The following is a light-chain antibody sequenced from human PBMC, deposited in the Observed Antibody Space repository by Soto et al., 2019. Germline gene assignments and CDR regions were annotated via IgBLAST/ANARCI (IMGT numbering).Light chain of an antibody. CDR2: EVN. Sequence: QSALTQPPSASGSPGQSVAISCTGTSSDVGGYNYVSWYQQHPGKAPKLMIYEVNKRPSGVPDRFSGSKSGKTASLTVSGHQAEDEADYYCSSYAGSSNVFGTGTKLTVL. CDR3: SSYAGSSNV. V-gene: IGLV2-8*01. J-gene: IGLJ1*01. CDR1: SSDVGGYNY.